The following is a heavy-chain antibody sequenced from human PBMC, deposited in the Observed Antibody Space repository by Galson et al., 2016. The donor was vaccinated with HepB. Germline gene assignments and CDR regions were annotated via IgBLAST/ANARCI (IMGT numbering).Heavy chain of an antibody. Sequence: PALVKPTQTLTLTCTFSGFSLTAENMCVSWIRQPPGKALEWLALIDWDGDEYYSTSLKTRLSISKDTSKRQVLLKMTNMDPVDTATYYCARVVTPGGVDAWGQGTLVTCSS. CDR2: IDWDGDE. D-gene: IGHD3-16*01. CDR1: GFSLTAENMC. V-gene: IGHV2-70*01. J-gene: IGHJ5*02. CDR3: ARVVTPGGVDA.